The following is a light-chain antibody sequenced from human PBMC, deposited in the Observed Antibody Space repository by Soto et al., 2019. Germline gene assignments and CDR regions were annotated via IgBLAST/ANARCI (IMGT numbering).Light chain of an antibody. V-gene: IGLV2-14*01. J-gene: IGLJ2*01. CDR2: DVT. CDR1: SSDIGAYDS. CDR3: SSYRTFSTLV. Sequence: QSALTQPASVSGSPGQSITIPCTGTSSDIGAYDSVSWYQQYPGKAPKLIIYDVTNRPSGVSDRLSGSKSGNTASLTISGLQAEDEADYYCSSYRTFSTLVLGGGTKVTVL.